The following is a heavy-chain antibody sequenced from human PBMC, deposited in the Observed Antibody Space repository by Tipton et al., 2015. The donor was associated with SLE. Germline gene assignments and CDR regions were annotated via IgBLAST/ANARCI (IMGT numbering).Heavy chain of an antibody. D-gene: IGHD7-27*01. V-gene: IGHV3-21*04. CDR2: ISSSSSYI. CDR3: ARVQGTVGIRFDY. J-gene: IGHJ4*02. Sequence: EASRFTFSSYSMNWVRQAPGKGLEWVSSISSSSSYIYYADSVKGRFTISRDNAKNSLYLQMNSLKASDTAMYYCARVQGTVGIRFDYWGQGTLVTVSS. CDR1: RFTFSSYS.